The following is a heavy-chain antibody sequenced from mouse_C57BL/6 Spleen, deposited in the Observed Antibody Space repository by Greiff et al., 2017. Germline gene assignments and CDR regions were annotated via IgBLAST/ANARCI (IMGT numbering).Heavy chain of an antibody. CDR2: SRNKANDYTT. J-gene: IGHJ1*03. CDR3: ARSYWYFDV. Sequence: EVQVVESGGGLVQSGRSLRLSCATSGFTFSDFYMEWVRQAPGKGLEWIAASRNKANDYTTEYSASVKGRFIVSRDTSQSILYLQMNALRAEDTAIYYCARSYWYFDVWGTGTTVTVSS. CDR1: GFTFSDFY. V-gene: IGHV7-1*01.